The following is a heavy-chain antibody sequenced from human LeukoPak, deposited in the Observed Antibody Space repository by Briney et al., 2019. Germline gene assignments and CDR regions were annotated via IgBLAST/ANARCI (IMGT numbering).Heavy chain of an antibody. V-gene: IGHV3-11*04. D-gene: IGHD1-26*01. CDR2: ISSSGSTI. CDR1: GFTFSDYY. Sequence: GGSLRLSGAASGFTFSDYYMSWIRQAPGKGLEWVSYISSSGSTIYYADSVKGRFTISRDNAKNSLYLQMNSLRAEDTAVYYCAREYAGSYDYYYYMDVWGKGTTVTVSS. CDR3: AREYAGSYDYYYYMDV. J-gene: IGHJ6*03.